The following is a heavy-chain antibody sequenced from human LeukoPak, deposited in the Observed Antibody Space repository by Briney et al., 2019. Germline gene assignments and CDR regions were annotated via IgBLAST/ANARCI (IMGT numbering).Heavy chain of an antibody. Sequence: GGSLRLSCAASGFTFSSYSMNRVRQAPGKGLEWVSSISSSSSYIYYADSVKGRFTISRDNAKNSLYLQMNSLRAEDTAVYYCARELDDFWSGYTLGFDYWGQGTLVTVSS. CDR3: ARELDDFWSGYTLGFDY. V-gene: IGHV3-21*01. CDR1: GFTFSSYS. D-gene: IGHD3-3*01. J-gene: IGHJ4*02. CDR2: ISSSSSYI.